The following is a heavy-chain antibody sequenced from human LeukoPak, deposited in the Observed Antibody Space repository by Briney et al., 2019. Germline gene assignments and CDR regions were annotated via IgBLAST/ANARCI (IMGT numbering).Heavy chain of an antibody. Sequence: GGSLRLSCAVSGLTFSSYWMHWVRQAPGKGLVWVSRINREGSSTSYADSVKGRFTISRDNAKNTLYLQMNSLRAEDTAVYYCARGGSSTSSSPLDYWGQGTLVTVSS. CDR1: GLTFSSYW. V-gene: IGHV3-74*01. CDR3: ARGGSSTSSSPLDY. J-gene: IGHJ4*02. CDR2: INREGSST. D-gene: IGHD2-2*01.